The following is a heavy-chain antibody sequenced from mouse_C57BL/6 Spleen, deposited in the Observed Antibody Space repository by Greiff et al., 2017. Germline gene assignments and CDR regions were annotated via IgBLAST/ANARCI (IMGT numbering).Heavy chain of an antibody. CDR3: AAITTVVATKGYAMDD. CDR1: GYTFTSYW. D-gene: IGHD1-1*01. V-gene: IGHV1-74*01. CDR2: IHPSDSDT. J-gene: IGHJ4*01. Sequence: QVQLQQPGAELVKPGASVKVSCKASGYTFTSYWMHWVKQRPGQGLEWIGRIHPSDSDTNYNQKFKGKATLTVDKSSSTAYMQLSSLTSEDSAVYYCAAITTVVATKGYAMDDWGQGTSVTVSS.